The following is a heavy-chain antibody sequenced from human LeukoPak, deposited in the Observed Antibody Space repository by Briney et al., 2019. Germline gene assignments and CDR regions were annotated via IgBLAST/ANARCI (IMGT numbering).Heavy chain of an antibody. J-gene: IGHJ4*02. CDR2: IIPIFGTA. CDR1: GGTFSSYA. V-gene: IGHV1-69*05. CDR3: ARAAYYGSGSYPDY. D-gene: IGHD3-10*01. Sequence: SVKVSCKASGGTFSSYAISWVRQAPGQGLEWMGGIIPIFGTANYAQKFQSRVTITTDESTSTAYMELSSLRSEDTAVYYCARAAYYGSGSYPDYWGQGTLVTVSS.